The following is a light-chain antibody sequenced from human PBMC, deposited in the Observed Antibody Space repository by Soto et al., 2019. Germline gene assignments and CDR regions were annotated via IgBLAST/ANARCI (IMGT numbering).Light chain of an antibody. Sequence: QSVLTQPPSASGSPGQSVTISCTGTSSDVGAYNYVSWYQQHPGKAPKLMIYEVNKRPSGVPDRFSGSKSGNTASLTVSGLQAEDEAEYFCSSYAGRNDFLVLGGGTKLTVL. V-gene: IGLV2-8*01. CDR1: SSDVGAYNY. J-gene: IGLJ2*01. CDR3: SSYAGRNDFLV. CDR2: EVN.